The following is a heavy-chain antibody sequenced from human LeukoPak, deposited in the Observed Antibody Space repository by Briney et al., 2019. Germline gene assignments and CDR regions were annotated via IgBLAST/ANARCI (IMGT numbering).Heavy chain of an antibody. V-gene: IGHV3-53*01. CDR2: IYSGGST. D-gene: IGHD5-12*01. CDR1: DLTASSKD. CDR3: ATLARFAFDI. J-gene: IGHJ3*02. Sequence: GGSLKLSCTASDLTASSKDMKWVRQAPGKGLEWVSVIYSGGSTYYADSVKGRFTISRDNSKNTLYLQMNSLRAEDTAVYYCATLARFAFDIWGQGTMVTVSS.